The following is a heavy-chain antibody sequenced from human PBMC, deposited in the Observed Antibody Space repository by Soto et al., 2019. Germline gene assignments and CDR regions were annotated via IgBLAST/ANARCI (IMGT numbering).Heavy chain of an antibody. CDR2: INPSGGST. D-gene: IGHD6-13*01. CDR1: GYTFTSYY. J-gene: IGHJ5*02. CDR3: AREPRQQLVLWWFDP. V-gene: IGHV1-46*01. Sequence: QVQLVQSGAEVKKPGDSVKVSCKASGYTFTSYYMHWVRQAPGQGLEWMGIINPSGGSTSYAQKFQGRVTMTRDTSTSTVYMELSSLRSEDTAVYYCAREPRQQLVLWWFDPWGQGTLVTVSS.